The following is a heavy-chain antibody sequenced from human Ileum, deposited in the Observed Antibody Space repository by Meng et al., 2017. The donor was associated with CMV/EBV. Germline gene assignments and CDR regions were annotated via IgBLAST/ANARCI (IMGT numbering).Heavy chain of an antibody. CDR2: TYYRSKWYY. CDR3: ARDLEPP. Sequence: SETLSLTCAISGASVSSNTASWNWVRQSPSRGFEWLGRTYYRSKWYYHYAVSVKSRITINPDTSKNQFSLQLNSVTPEDTAVYYCARDLEPPWGQGTLVTVSS. D-gene: IGHD1-14*01. CDR1: GASVSSNTAS. J-gene: IGHJ5*02. V-gene: IGHV6-1*01.